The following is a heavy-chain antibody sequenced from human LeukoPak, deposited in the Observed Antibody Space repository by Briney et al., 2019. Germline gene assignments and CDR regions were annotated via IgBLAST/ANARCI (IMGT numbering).Heavy chain of an antibody. CDR1: GGTFSSYA. V-gene: IGHV1-69*13. Sequence: SVKVSCKASGGTFSSYAISWVRQAPVQGLEWMGGIIPIFVSPNYAQKFQGRVTITADESTSTAYMELSSLRSDDTAVYYCASRAEDCGGDCYMYYFDYWGQGTLVTVSS. D-gene: IGHD2-21*02. CDR3: ASRAEDCGGDCYMYYFDY. CDR2: IIPIFVSP. J-gene: IGHJ4*02.